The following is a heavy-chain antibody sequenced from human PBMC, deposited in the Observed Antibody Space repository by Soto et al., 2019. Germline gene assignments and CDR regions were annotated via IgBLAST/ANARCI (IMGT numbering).Heavy chain of an antibody. Sequence: QVQLQESGPGLVTPSQSLSLTCTVSGGSISSGAYYWRWIRQHPGRGLEWIGHISYRGNTDYNPSLESRVAISLDTPRNQFSLKLRSVSAADTAVYYCAASPNAGFFDYWGQGALVTVSA. V-gene: IGHV4-31*03. CDR1: GGSISSGAYY. CDR2: ISYRGNT. CDR3: AASPNAGFFDY. J-gene: IGHJ4*02.